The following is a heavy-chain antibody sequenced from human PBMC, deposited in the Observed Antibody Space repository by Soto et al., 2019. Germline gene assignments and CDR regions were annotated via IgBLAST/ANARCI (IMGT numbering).Heavy chain of an antibody. J-gene: IGHJ3*02. CDR2: IYNSGST. Sequence: QLQLQESGSGLVKPSQTLSLTCAVSGGSISGGYYSCSWIRQPPGKGLEWIGFIYNSGSTYYNSSRKSRVTITVDRAKNHFFLNLTSVTAAATAVDYCATYRKFFQIFGKGTKVTVSS. CDR1: GGSISGGYYS. V-gene: IGHV4-30-2*01. CDR3: ATYRKFFQI.